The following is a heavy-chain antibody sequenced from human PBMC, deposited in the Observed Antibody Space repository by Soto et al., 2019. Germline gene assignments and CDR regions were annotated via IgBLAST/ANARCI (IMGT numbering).Heavy chain of an antibody. CDR2: VHDSWGS. V-gene: IGHV4-61*08. CDR1: GGFIISGDYY. J-gene: IGHJ6*02. D-gene: IGHD1-26*01. Sequence: SETLSLTCTVSGGFIISGDYYWSWIRQPPGKGLEWIGYVHDSWGSHYNPSLKSRVAISLDTSKSQFSLKLTSVTATDTAVYYCVRRGFGELHGLIDVWGQGTTVTVSS. CDR3: VRRGFGELHGLIDV.